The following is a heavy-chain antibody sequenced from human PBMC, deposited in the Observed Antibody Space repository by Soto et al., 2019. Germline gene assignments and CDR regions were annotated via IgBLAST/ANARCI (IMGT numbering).Heavy chain of an antibody. CDR2: IYHSGST. J-gene: IGHJ4*02. CDR3: ARAGGLGAVAADY. Sequence: SETLSLTCAVSGGSFSGYSWSWIRQPPGKGLEWIGYIYHSGSTYYNPSIKSRVTISVDRSKNQFSLKLSSVTAADIAVYYCARAGGLGAVAADYWGQGTLVTVSS. D-gene: IGHD6-19*01. V-gene: IGHV4-30-2*01. CDR1: GGSFSGYS.